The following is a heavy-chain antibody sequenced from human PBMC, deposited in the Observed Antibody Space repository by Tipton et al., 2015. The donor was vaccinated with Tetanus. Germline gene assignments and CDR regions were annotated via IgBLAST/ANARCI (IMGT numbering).Heavy chain of an antibody. CDR2: IYYTGAT. V-gene: IGHV4-59*01. CDR3: ARGTGDY. D-gene: IGHD1-14*01. CDR1: GASITTYH. Sequence: TLSLTCTVSGASITTYHWSWLRQTPGRGLEWIGHIYYTGATSYNSSLQSRVTISVDTSKNQFSLKLSSVTAADTAVYYCARGTGDYWGQGTLVTVSS. J-gene: IGHJ4*02.